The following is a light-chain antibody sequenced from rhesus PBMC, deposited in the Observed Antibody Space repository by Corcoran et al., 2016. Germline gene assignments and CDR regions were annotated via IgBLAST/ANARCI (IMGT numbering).Light chain of an antibody. Sequence: DIQMTQSPSSLSASVGDTVTITCRASQSISSWLAWYQQKPGKAPNLLIYKASSLPSGVPSRFSGSGYGIDFTLTISSLQSEDFATYWCQQYDSGPWTFGQGTKVEI. CDR3: QQYDSGPWT. V-gene: IGKV1-22*01. CDR1: QSISSW. CDR2: KAS. J-gene: IGKJ1*01.